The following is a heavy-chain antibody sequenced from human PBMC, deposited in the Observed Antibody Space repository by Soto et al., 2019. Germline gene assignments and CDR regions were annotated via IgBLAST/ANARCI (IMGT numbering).Heavy chain of an antibody. Sequence: QVQLVQSGAEVKKPGSSVKVSCKASGGTFSSYAISWVRQAPGQGLEWMGGIIPIFGTANYAQKFQGRVTITADKSTSTADMELSSLRSEDTAVYYCARVQLNQWLVPLEFRPTEFDYWGQGTLVTVSS. V-gene: IGHV1-69*06. J-gene: IGHJ4*02. CDR2: IIPIFGTA. D-gene: IGHD6-19*01. CDR3: ARVQLNQWLVPLEFRPTEFDY. CDR1: GGTFSSYA.